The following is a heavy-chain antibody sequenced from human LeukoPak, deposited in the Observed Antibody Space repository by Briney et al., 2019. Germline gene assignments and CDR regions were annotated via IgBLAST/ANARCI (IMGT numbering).Heavy chain of an antibody. CDR1: GGSISSSSYY. CDR3: ASRPCAVPAARDAFDI. V-gene: IGHV4-39*01. D-gene: IGHD2-2*01. J-gene: IGHJ3*02. CDR2: IYYSGST. Sequence: PSETLSLTCTVSGGSISSSSYYWGWLRQPPGTGLEWFGSIYYSGSTYYNPSLKSRVTISVDTSKNQFSLKLSSVTAADTAVYYCASRPCAVPAARDAFDIWGQGTMVTVSS.